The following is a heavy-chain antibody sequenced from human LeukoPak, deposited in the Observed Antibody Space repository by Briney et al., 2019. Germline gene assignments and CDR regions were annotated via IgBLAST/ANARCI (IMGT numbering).Heavy chain of an antibody. CDR3: ARGPIQLWIHNAMDV. Sequence: GGSLRLSCTGSGFTFGDHAMSWVRQAPGKGREWVGFIRSKAYRGTTEYAASVKGRFTISRDDSASIAYLQMNSLRTEDTAVYYCARGPIQLWIHNAMDVWGQGTTVTVSS. CDR1: GFTFGDHA. V-gene: IGHV3-49*04. D-gene: IGHD5-18*01. CDR2: IRSKAYRGTT. J-gene: IGHJ6*02.